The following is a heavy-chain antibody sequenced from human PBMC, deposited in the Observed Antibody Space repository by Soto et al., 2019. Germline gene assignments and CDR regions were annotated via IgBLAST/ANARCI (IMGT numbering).Heavy chain of an antibody. V-gene: IGHV3-53*02. CDR1: GFTVSSDS. CDR3: ARHYSAMGV. Sequence: EVQLVETGGDPIQPGGSLRLSCAASGFTVSSDSMTWVRQAPGKGLEWISIIYSDNNTDYADSVKGRFSISRDTSKNILYLQMNSLRAEDTAEYYCARHYSAMGVWGQGTTVTVSS. CDR2: IYSDNNT. J-gene: IGHJ6*02.